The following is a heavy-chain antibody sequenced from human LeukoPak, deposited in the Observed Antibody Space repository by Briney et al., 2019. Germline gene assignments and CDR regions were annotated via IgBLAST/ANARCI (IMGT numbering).Heavy chain of an antibody. D-gene: IGHD4-17*01. V-gene: IGHV3-23*01. J-gene: IGHJ4*02. CDR3: AKDRPLDYGDYEHQHFDY. CDR1: GFTFSSYA. Sequence: PGGSLRLSCAASGFTFSSYAMSWVRQAPGKGLEWVSAISGSGGSTYYADSVKGRFTISRDNSKNTLYLQMNSLRAEDTAVYYCAKDRPLDYGDYEHQHFDYWGQGTLVTVSS. CDR2: ISGSGGST.